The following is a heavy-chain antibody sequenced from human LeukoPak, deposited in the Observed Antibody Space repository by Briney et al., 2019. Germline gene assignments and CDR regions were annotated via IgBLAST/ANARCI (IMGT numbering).Heavy chain of an antibody. CDR2: ISYDGSNK. V-gene: IGHV3-30-3*01. Sequence: GGSLRLSCAASGFTFSSYAMHWVRQAPGKGLEWVAVISYDGSNKYYADSVKGRFTISRDNSKNTLYLQMNSLRAEDTAVYYCASFNILTGYSDDYWGQGTLVIVSS. J-gene: IGHJ4*02. CDR1: GFTFSSYA. CDR3: ASFNILTGYSDDY. D-gene: IGHD3-9*01.